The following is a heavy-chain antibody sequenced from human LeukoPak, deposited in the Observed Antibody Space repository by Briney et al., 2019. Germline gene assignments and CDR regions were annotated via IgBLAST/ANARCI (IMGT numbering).Heavy chain of an antibody. J-gene: IGHJ4*02. CDR3: ARRPPGD. CDR2: INHSGST. Sequence: SETLSLTCAVYGGSFSGYYWSWIRQPPGKGLEWIGEINHSGSTNYNSSLKGRVTISVDTSKNQFSLKLSSVTAADTAVYYCARRPPGDWGQGTLVTVSS. CDR1: GGSFSGYY. V-gene: IGHV4-34*01. D-gene: IGHD3-10*01.